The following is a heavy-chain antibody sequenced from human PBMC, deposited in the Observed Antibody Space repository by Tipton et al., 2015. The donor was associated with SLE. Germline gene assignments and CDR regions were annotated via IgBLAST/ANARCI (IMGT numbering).Heavy chain of an antibody. D-gene: IGHD3-22*01. J-gene: IGHJ4*02. CDR2: IYYSGST. CDR1: GGSISSSNW. CDR3: AREVPLNYDSSGPSGV. V-gene: IGHV4-4*02. Sequence: TLSLTCAVSGGSISSSNWWSWVRQPPGKGLGWIGSIYYSGSTYYNPSLKSRVTISVDTSKNQFSLKLSSVTAADTAVYYCAREVPLNYDSSGPSGVWGQGTLVTVSS.